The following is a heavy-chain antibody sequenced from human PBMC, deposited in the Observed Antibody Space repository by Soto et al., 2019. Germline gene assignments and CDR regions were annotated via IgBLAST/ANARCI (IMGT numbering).Heavy chain of an antibody. CDR3: ANDFWSEYS. Sequence: GSLRLSCAASGSTFSRYEMNWVRQAPGKGLEWVSYISGSSSMIYYADSVKGRFTISRDNAKNSLYLRMNSLRAEDTAVYYCANDFWSEYSWGQGTLVTVSS. CDR2: ISGSSSMI. V-gene: IGHV3-48*03. J-gene: IGHJ5*02. CDR1: GSTFSRYE. D-gene: IGHD3-3*01.